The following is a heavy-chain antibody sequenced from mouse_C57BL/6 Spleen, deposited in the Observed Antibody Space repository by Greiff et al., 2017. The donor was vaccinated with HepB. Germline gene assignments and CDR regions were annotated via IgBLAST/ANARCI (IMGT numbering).Heavy chain of an antibody. J-gene: IGHJ2*01. V-gene: IGHV1-82*01. D-gene: IGHD2-1*01. Sequence: VQLQQSGPELVKPGASVKISCKASGYAFSSSWMNWVKQRPGKGLEWIGRIYPGDGDTNYNGKFKGKATLTADKSSSTAYMQLSSLTSEDSAVYCCAREGIYYGNYVAPFDYWGQGTTLTVSS. CDR2: IYPGDGDT. CDR1: GYAFSSSW. CDR3: AREGIYYGNYVAPFDY.